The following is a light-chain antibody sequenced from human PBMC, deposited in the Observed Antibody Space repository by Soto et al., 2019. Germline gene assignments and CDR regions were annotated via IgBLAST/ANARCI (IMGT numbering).Light chain of an antibody. CDR1: SSAGGGYNY. CDR3: SSYTSSSTLVV. V-gene: IGLV2-14*01. Sequence: QSVLTQPSSVSGSPGQSITISCTGTSSAGGGYNYVSWYQQPPGKAPKLMIYDVSNRPSGVSNRFSGSKSGNTASLTISGLQAEDEADYYCSSYTSSSTLVVFGGGTKLTVL. J-gene: IGLJ2*01. CDR2: DVS.